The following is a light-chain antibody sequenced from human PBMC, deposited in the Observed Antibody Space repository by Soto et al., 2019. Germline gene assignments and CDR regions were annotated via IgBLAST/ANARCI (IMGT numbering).Light chain of an antibody. CDR2: IAS. CDR3: QQYNNWPLT. Sequence: EIVMTQSPATLSVSPGERATLSCRASQSVSNNLAWYQQKPGQVPRLLIYIASTRVAGIPARFSGSGSGTEFSLTISSLQSEDFAVYYCQQYNNWPLTFGGGTKVEIK. V-gene: IGKV3D-15*01. J-gene: IGKJ4*01. CDR1: QSVSNN.